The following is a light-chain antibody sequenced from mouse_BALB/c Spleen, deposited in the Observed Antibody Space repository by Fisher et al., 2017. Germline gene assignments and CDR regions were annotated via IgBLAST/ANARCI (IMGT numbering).Light chain of an antibody. CDR3: QQWSGYPFT. CDR1: SSVSY. V-gene: IGKV4-59*01. CDR2: DTS. Sequence: IVLTQSTALMSASPGEKVTMTCSASSSVSYMHWYQQKSGTSPKRWIYDTSKLASGVPARFSGSGSGTSYSLTISSMEAEDAATYYCQQWSGYPFTFGAGTKLELK. J-gene: IGKJ5*01.